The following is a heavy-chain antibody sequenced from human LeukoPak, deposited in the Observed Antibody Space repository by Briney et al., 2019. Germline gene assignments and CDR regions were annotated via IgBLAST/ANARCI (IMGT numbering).Heavy chain of an antibody. Sequence: SETLSLTCTVSGDSIRGPNWWSWVRQPPGKGLEWIGEMYHSGTFNYNPTLKSRATISLVTSTNQFFLDLTSVTAADTAVYYCARGLGYWGQGTLVTVSS. CDR3: ARGLGY. V-gene: IGHV4-4*02. CDR2: MYHSGTF. CDR1: GDSIRGPNW. D-gene: IGHD7-27*01. J-gene: IGHJ4*02.